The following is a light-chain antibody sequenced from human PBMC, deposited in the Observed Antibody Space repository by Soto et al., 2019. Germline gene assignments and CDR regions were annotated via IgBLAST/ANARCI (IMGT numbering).Light chain of an antibody. CDR3: SSYTSSSTYVV. J-gene: IGLJ2*01. V-gene: IGLV2-14*03. CDR2: EVS. Sequence: QSALTQPASVSGSPGQSITISCTGTSSDVGGYNFVSWYQQHPSEAPKLMIFEVSNRPSGVSNRFSGSKSGNTASLTISGLQPEDEADYFCSSYTSSSTYVVFGGGTKVTVL. CDR1: SSDVGGYNF.